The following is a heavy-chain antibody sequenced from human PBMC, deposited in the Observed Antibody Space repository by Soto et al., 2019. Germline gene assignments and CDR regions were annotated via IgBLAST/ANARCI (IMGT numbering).Heavy chain of an antibody. J-gene: IGHJ3*02. Sequence: QVQLVESGGGVVQPGRSLRLSCAASGFTFSNYGMHWVRQAPGKGLEWVAIIWYDGSNKYFADSVKGRFTISRDNSKNTLFLQMNSLRAEDTALYYCARGGFYDSSAYYYVNFACDIWGQGTMVTVSS. CDR2: IWYDGSNK. D-gene: IGHD3-22*01. CDR3: ARGGFYDSSAYYYVNFACDI. CDR1: GFTFSNYG. V-gene: IGHV3-33*01.